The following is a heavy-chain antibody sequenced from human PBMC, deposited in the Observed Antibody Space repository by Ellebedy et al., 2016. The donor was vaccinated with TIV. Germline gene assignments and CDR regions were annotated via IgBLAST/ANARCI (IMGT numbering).Heavy chain of an antibody. CDR2: IKPNRGGS. CDR3: ARDEPQVISGTGKAYYSGMDV. Sequence: AASVKVSCKASGYTFSDYYIHWVRQAPGQGLEWMGWIKPNRGGSTYAQKFQGRVTMTREPSISTAYMDPSGLRSDDTSVYFCARDEPQVISGTGKAYYSGMDVWGQGTTVTVSS. D-gene: IGHD1-7*01. CDR1: GYTFSDYY. V-gene: IGHV1-2*02. J-gene: IGHJ6*02.